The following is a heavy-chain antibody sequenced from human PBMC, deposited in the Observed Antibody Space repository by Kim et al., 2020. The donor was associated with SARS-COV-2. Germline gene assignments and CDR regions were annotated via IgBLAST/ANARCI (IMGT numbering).Heavy chain of an antibody. D-gene: IGHD6-6*01. CDR3: ARALGAPTILKIGYYGMDV. V-gene: IGHV3-11*05. Sequence: GRFTLSRDNAKNSLYLQMNSLRAEDTAVYYCARALGAPTILKIGYYGMDVWGQGTTVTVSS. J-gene: IGHJ6*02.